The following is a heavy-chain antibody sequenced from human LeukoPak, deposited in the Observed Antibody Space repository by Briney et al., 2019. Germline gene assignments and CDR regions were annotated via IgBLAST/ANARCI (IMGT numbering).Heavy chain of an antibody. CDR3: ARDRGAYCGGDCYLGFDY. J-gene: IGHJ4*01. CDR1: GFTFSSHT. V-gene: IGHV3-21*01. Sequence: GGSLRLSCAASGFTFSSHTMNWVRQAPGKGLEWVSSIAGSSGYVSYADSVKGRFTISRDNAKKSLYLQMTSLTAEDTAVYYCARDRGAYCGGDCYLGFDYWGRGTLVTVSS. D-gene: IGHD2-21*02. CDR2: IAGSSGYV.